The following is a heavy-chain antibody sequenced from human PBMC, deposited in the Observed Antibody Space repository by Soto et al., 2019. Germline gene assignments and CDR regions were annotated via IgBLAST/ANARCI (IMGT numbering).Heavy chain of an antibody. J-gene: IGHJ3*02. D-gene: IGHD3-10*01. CDR2: IDWDDDK. CDR3: ARAGELTNAFDI. CDR1: GFSLSTSGMC. V-gene: IGHV2-70*11. Sequence: SGPTLVNPTQTLTLTCTFSGFSLSTSGMCVSWIRQPPGKALEWLARIDWDDDKYYSTSLKTRLTISKDTSKNQVVLTMTNMDPVDTVTYYCARAGELTNAFDIWGQGTMVTVSS.